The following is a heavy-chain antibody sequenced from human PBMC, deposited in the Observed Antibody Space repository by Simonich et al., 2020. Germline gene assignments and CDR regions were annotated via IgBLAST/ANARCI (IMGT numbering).Heavy chain of an antibody. CDR1: GFTFSSFS. J-gene: IGHJ4*02. CDR3: ARARGDSSSWYFDY. Sequence: EVQLVESGGGLVKPGGSLRLSCAASGFTFSSFSMNWVRQAPGKGLEWVSSISSSSSYIYYADSVKGRFTISRDNAKNSLYLQRNSLRAEDTAVYYCARARGDSSSWYFDYWGQGTLVTVSS. CDR2: ISSSSSYI. V-gene: IGHV3-21*01. D-gene: IGHD6-13*01.